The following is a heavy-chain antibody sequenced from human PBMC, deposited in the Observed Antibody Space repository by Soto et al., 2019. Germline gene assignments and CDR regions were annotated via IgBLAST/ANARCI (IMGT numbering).Heavy chain of an antibody. Sequence: QVQLQESGPGLMKPSGTLSLTCAVSGGSITSNWWSWVRQPPGKGLEWIAEIFHTGSANYNPSLMGRLTISMDKSRSPLSLTLNSVTAAATAVYYCARHIAVSGTRGFDHWGQGTLVTGSS. CDR3: ARHIAVSGTRGFDH. CDR2: IFHTGSA. V-gene: IGHV4-4*02. J-gene: IGHJ4*02. D-gene: IGHD2-21*01. CDR1: GGSITSNW.